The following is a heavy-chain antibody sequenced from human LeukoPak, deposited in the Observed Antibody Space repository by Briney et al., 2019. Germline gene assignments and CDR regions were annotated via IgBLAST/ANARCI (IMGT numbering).Heavy chain of an antibody. V-gene: IGHV1-18*04. Sequence: ASVKVSCKASGYTFTSYYMHWVRQAPGQGLEWMGWISAYNGNTNYAQKLQGRVTMTTDTSTSTAYMELRSLRSDDTAVYYCALAYYDILTGYYPTDYWGQGTLVTVSS. D-gene: IGHD3-9*01. J-gene: IGHJ4*02. CDR3: ALAYYDILTGYYPTDY. CDR1: GYTFTSYY. CDR2: ISAYNGNT.